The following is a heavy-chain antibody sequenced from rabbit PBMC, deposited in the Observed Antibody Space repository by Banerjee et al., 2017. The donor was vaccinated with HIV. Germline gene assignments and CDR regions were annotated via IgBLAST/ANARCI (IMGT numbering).Heavy chain of an antibody. J-gene: IGHJ4*01. V-gene: IGHV1S43*01. CDR3: GRDRDGDAGYGSLAL. Sequence: QEQLEESGGDLVKPEGSLTLTCTASGFSFSSTYYMCWVHQAPGKGLELIACIYTDSDGTWYASWVNGRFTITRSTSLNTVDLKMTSLTVADTATYFCGRDRDGDAGYGSLALWGPGTLVTVS. D-gene: IGHD6-1*01. CDR2: IYTDSDGT. CDR1: GFSFSSTYY.